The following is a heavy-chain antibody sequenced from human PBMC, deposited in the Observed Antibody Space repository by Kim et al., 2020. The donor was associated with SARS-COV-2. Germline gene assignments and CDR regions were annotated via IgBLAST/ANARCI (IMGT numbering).Heavy chain of an antibody. CDR3: ARVTSYGQTWEIDY. Sequence: NPALKSLVTISVDTSKNQFSLKLSSVTAADTAVYYCARVTSYGQTWEIDYWGQGTLVTVSS. D-gene: IGHD5-18*01. J-gene: IGHJ4*02. V-gene: IGHV4-34*01.